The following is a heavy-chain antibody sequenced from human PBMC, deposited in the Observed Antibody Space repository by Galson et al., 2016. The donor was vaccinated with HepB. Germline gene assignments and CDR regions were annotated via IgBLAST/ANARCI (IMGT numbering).Heavy chain of an antibody. Sequence: SVKVSCKASGYTFTRDAIHWLRQAPGQRPEWMGWINVETGHTKYSQTFQGRVTITRDTSASTAFMELSRLTSEDTTVYYCARGVGLHSTSASFDFWGQGTLVTVSS. J-gene: IGHJ4*02. CDR2: INVETGHT. V-gene: IGHV1-3*01. CDR1: GYTFTRDA. CDR3: ARGVGLHSTSASFDF. D-gene: IGHD6-6*01.